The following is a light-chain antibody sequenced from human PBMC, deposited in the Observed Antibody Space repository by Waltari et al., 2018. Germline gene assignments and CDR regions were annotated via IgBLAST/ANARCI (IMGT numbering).Light chain of an antibody. CDR3: MQRVDVPWT. CDR2: KIF. V-gene: IGKV2-24*01. J-gene: IGKJ1*01. CDR1: QSLVHSDGNIY. Sequence: IVLTQTPLSSPVSLGQPASISCRSSQSLVHSDGNIYLNWLHQRPGQPPRLLIYKIFNRFSGVSDRFSGSGAGTDFTLKISRVEADDVGVYYCMQRVDVPWTFGQGTKVEIK.